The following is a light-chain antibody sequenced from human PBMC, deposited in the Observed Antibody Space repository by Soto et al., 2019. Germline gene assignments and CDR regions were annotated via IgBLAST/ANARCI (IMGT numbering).Light chain of an antibody. CDR2: DAS. V-gene: IGKV1-33*01. CDR1: HYISHY. CDR3: QQYDDLPIT. Sequence: DIHITHSPSSLSSSVLYTCTITCQASHYISHYLNWYQQKPGKALKLLIYDASNLHPGVPSRFRGSGSGTEFSFNITSLQPEDVATYYCQQYDDLPITFGQGTRLETK. J-gene: IGKJ5*01.